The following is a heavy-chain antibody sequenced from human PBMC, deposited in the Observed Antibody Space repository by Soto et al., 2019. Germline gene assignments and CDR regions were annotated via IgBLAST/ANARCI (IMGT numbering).Heavy chain of an antibody. V-gene: IGHV3-48*03. D-gene: IGHD5-18*01. CDR3: ARVTALYFDY. Sequence: EVQLVESGGGLVQPGGSLRLSCAASGFTFSSYEMNWVRQAPGKGLEWVSYISSSGSTIYYADSVKGRFTISRDNAKNLLYLQMNSLRAEDTAVYYCARVTALYFDYWGQGTLVTVSS. CDR2: ISSSGSTI. CDR1: GFTFSSYE. J-gene: IGHJ4*02.